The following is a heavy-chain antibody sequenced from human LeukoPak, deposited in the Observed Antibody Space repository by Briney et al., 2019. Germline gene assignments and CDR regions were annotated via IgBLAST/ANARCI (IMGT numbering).Heavy chain of an antibody. D-gene: IGHD3-22*01. Sequence: GSLRLSCAASGFTVSSNYMSWVRQPPGKGLEWIGSIYYSGSTYYNPSLKSRVTISVDTSKNQFSLKLSSVTAADTAVYYCASTDYYYDSSGYYYYYYMDVWGKGTTVTVSS. J-gene: IGHJ6*03. V-gene: IGHV4-39*01. CDR3: ASTDYYYDSSGYYYYYYMDV. CDR2: IYYSGST. CDR1: GFTVSSNY.